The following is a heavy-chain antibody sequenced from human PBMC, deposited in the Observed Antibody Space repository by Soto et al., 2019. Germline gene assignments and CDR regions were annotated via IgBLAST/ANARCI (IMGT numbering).Heavy chain of an antibody. V-gene: IGHV5-10-1*01. J-gene: IGHJ6*02. D-gene: IGHD3-3*02. CDR1: GYSFTSYW. Sequence: GESLKISCKGSGYSFTSYWISWVRQMPVKGLEWMGRIDPSDSYTNYSPSFQGHVTISADKSISTAYLQWSSLKASDTAMYYCASQDASNPPPYGMDVWGQGTTVTVSS. CDR2: IDPSDSYT. CDR3: ASQDASNPPPYGMDV.